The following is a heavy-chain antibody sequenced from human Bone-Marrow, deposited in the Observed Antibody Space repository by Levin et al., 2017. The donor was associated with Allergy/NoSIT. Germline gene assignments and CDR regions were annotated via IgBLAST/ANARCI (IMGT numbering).Heavy chain of an antibody. CDR2: ISYDGSNK. CDR3: AKDPKPGIAAAGTGGRWFDP. CDR1: GFTFSSYG. D-gene: IGHD6-13*01. J-gene: IGHJ5*02. Sequence: GGSLRLSCAASGFTFSSYGMHWVRQAPGKGLEWVAVISYDGSNKYYADSVKGRFTISRDNSKNTLYLQMNSLRAEDTAVYYCAKDPKPGIAAAGTGGRWFDPWGQGTLVTVSS. V-gene: IGHV3-30*18.